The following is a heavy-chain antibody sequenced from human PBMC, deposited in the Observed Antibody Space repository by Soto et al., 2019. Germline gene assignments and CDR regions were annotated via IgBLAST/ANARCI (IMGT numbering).Heavy chain of an antibody. CDR2: IIPIFGTT. J-gene: IGHJ4*02. D-gene: IGHD2-21*02. CDR3: ARGLYCGGGCYSHFDY. Sequence: VQLVQSGAEVKKPGSSVKVSCTASGGTFSNYPFIWVRQAPGQGLDWMGGIIPIFGTTDYGQRFQGRVTITADESTNTAYMELSSLRSDDTAVYYCARGLYCGGGCYSHFDYWGQGNLVTVSS. V-gene: IGHV1-69*01. CDR1: GGTFSNYP.